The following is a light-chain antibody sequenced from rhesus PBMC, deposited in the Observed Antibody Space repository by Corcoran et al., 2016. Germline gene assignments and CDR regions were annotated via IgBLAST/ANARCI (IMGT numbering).Light chain of an antibody. Sequence: DIQMTQSPSSLSASVGDRVTITCRASQGISNYLSWYQQKPGKAPKLLIYDASTLQRGVPSRFSGMRSGTDFTLTISSLQPEDFATYYCLQYNSDPWTFGQGTKVEIK. CDR2: DAS. CDR1: QGISNY. CDR3: LQYNSDPWT. J-gene: IGKJ1*01. V-gene: IGKV1-43*02.